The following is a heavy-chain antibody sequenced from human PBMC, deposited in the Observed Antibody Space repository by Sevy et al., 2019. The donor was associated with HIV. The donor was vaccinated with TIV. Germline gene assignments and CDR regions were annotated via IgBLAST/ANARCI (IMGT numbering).Heavy chain of an antibody. CDR1: EFIFTNAW. Sequence: GGSLRLSCAASEFIFTNAWMSWVRQAPGKGLEWVGRIKSKTDGGTTDYAAPVKGRFTISRDDSKKTLYLQMNSLKTEDTAVYYCTTDLEHQLEWYYFNYWGQGTLVTVSS. CDR2: IKSKTDGGTT. CDR3: TTDLEHQLEWYYFNY. J-gene: IGHJ4*02. V-gene: IGHV3-15*01. D-gene: IGHD2-2*01.